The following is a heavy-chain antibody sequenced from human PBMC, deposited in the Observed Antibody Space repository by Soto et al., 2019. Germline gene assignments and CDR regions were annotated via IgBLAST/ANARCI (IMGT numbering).Heavy chain of an antibody. Sequence: QVQLVQSGAEVKKPGASVKVSCKASGYSFISNDITWVRQATGQGLEWMGWMNANSGITEYAQKFLGRVTMTRNTSISTAYMELTSLRSEDTAVYYYARDSTSPDYWGQGTLVTVSS. CDR1: GYSFISND. V-gene: IGHV1-8*02. CDR2: MNANSGIT. CDR3: ARDSTSPDY. D-gene: IGHD2-2*01. J-gene: IGHJ4*02.